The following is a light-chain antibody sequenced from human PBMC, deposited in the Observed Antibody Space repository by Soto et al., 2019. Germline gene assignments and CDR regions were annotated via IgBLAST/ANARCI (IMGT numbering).Light chain of an antibody. CDR1: QTISSY. Sequence: DIQMTQSPSSLSASVGDRVTITCRASQTISSYLNWYQHKPGKAPKLLISAASTLQSGVPSRFSGSGSGADFALTVSNLHPADSATYYCQQTYNPPWTFGQGTKVEIK. V-gene: IGKV1-39*01. CDR3: QQTYNPPWT. CDR2: AAS. J-gene: IGKJ1*01.